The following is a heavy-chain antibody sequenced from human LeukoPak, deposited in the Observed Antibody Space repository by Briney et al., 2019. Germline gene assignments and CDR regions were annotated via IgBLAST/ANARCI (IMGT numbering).Heavy chain of an antibody. CDR1: GGSISSYY. J-gene: IGHJ6*02. CDR3: ARVRLYGDFPYYYYYYGMDV. D-gene: IGHD4-17*01. V-gene: IGHV4-59*01. Sequence: TSETLSLTCTVSGGSISSYYWSWLRQPPGKGLEWLGYIYYSGSTNYNPSLKSRVTISVDTSKNQFSLKLSSVTAADTAVYYCARVRLYGDFPYYYYYYGMDVWGQGTTVTVSS. CDR2: IYYSGST.